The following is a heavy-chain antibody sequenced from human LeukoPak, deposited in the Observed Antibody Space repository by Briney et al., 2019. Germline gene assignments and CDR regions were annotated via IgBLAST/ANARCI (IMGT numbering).Heavy chain of an antibody. CDR2: ISGSGGST. CDR3: AKDCGNHGDRWFDP. D-gene: IGHD4-23*01. CDR1: GFTFSTYV. V-gene: IGHV3-23*01. J-gene: IGHJ5*02. Sequence: PGGSLRLSCAASGFTFSTYVVHWVRQAPGKGLEWVSAISGSGGSTYYADSVKGRFTISRDNYKNTLYLQMNSLRAEDTAVYYCAKDCGNHGDRWFDPWGQGTLVTVSS.